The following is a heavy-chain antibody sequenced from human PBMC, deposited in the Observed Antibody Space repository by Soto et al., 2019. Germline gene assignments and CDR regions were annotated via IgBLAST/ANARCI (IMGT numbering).Heavy chain of an antibody. J-gene: IGHJ4*02. Sequence: GESLKISCKGSGYSFTSYWIGWVRQMPGKGLEWMGIIYPGDSDTRYSPSFQGQVTISADKSISTAYLQMSSLKTEDTAVYYCRTQWLDWGQGTLVTVSS. CDR1: GYSFTSYW. CDR2: IYPGDSDT. D-gene: IGHD6-19*01. CDR3: RTQWLD. V-gene: IGHV5-51*01.